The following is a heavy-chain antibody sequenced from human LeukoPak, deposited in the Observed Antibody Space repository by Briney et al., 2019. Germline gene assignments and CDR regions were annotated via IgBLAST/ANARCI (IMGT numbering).Heavy chain of an antibody. CDR2: ISAYNGNT. V-gene: IGHV1-18*01. J-gene: IGHJ4*02. Sequence: ASVKVSCKASGYTFTSYGISWVRQAPGQGLEWMGWISAYNGNTNYAQKLQGRVTMTTDTSTSTAYMELRSLRSDDTAVYYCARHGSGSYYNLPTDYWGQGTLATVSS. CDR1: GYTFTSYG. CDR3: ARHGSGSYYNLPTDY. D-gene: IGHD3-10*01.